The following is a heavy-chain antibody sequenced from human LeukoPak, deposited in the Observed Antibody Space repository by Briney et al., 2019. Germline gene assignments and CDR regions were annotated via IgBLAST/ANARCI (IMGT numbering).Heavy chain of an antibody. CDR2: IYSGGST. Sequence: GGSLRLSCAASGFTVSSNYMSWVRQAPGKGLEWVSVIYSGGSTYYADSVKGRFTISSDNSKNMLYLQMNSLRAEDTAVYYCARRLLTGYYEFWGQGTLVTVSS. V-gene: IGHV3-66*01. CDR1: GFTVSSNY. J-gene: IGHJ4*02. CDR3: ARRLLTGYYEF. D-gene: IGHD3-9*01.